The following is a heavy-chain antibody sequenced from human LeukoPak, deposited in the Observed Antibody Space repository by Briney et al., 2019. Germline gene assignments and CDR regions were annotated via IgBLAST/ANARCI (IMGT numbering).Heavy chain of an antibody. J-gene: IGHJ4*02. CDR3: AKDRSSIYGEWDY. CDR2: ISGSGDST. Sequence: GGSLRLSCAASEFTFSNYAMPWVRQAPGKGLEWVSTISGSGDSTYYTDSVKGRFTISRDNSKNTLYLQMNSLRAEDTAVYYCAKDRSSIYGEWDYWGQGTLVTVSS. V-gene: IGHV3-23*01. CDR1: EFTFSNYA. D-gene: IGHD3-10*01.